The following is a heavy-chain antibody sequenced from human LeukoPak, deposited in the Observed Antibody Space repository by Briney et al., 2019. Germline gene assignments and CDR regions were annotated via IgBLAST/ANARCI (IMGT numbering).Heavy chain of an antibody. J-gene: IGHJ3*02. CDR3: ARRGSGGRPFDI. CDR2: ISYSGST. CDR1: GGSVSSGSYY. Sequence: PSETLSLTCAVSGGSVSSGSYYWTWIRQPPGKGLEWIGYISYSGSTNYNPSLKSRVTISVDTSKNQFSLNLSSVTAADTAVYYCARRGSGGRPFDIWGQGTMVTVSS. D-gene: IGHD2-15*01. V-gene: IGHV4-61*01.